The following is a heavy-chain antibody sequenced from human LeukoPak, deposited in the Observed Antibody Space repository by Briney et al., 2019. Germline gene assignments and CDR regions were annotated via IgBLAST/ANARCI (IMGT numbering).Heavy chain of an antibody. J-gene: IGHJ4*02. Sequence: SETLSLTCAVYGGSFSGYYWSWIRQPPGKGLEWIGEINHSGSTNYNPSLKSRVTISVDTSKNQFSLKLSSVTAADTAVYYCARGIVGATDFDYWDQGTLVTVSS. CDR1: GGSFSGYY. CDR2: INHSGST. D-gene: IGHD1-26*01. CDR3: ARGIVGATDFDY. V-gene: IGHV4-34*01.